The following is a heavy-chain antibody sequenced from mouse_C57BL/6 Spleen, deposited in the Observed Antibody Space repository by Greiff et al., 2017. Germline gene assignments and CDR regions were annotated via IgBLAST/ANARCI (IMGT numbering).Heavy chain of an antibody. CDR3: TYYDYGGGY. D-gene: IGHD2-4*01. V-gene: IGHV1-15*01. CDR2: IDPETGGT. Sequence: VQLQQSGAELVRPGASVTLSCKASGYTFTDYEMHWVKQTPVHGLEWIGAIDPETGGTAYNQKFKGKAILTADKSSSTAYMELRSLTSEDSAGYYCTYYDYGGGYWGQGTTLTVSS. J-gene: IGHJ2*01. CDR1: GYTFTDYE.